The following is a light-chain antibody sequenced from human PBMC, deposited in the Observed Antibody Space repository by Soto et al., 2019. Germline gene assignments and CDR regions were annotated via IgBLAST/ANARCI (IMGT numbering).Light chain of an antibody. J-gene: IGKJ1*01. V-gene: IGKV1-12*01. CDR1: QSISSW. CDR2: AAA. CDR3: QQYDNLPWT. Sequence: DIQMTQSPSSVSASVGDRVTITCRASQSISSWLAWYQQKPGKAPKLLIYAAATLASGVPARFSGIGSGTDFTFTISSLQPEDIATYYCQQYDNLPWTFGQGTKVDIK.